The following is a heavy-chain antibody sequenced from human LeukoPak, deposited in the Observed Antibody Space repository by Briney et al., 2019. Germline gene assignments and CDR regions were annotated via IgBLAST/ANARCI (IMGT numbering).Heavy chain of an antibody. CDR2: ISISSSYT. Sequence: PGGSLGPSCAASGITFSDYFISWIRHAPGKGRERISYISISSSYTNYADSVKGRFTISRDNAKNSLYLQVNSLRAEDTAVYYCARMMSSSSWYYFDYWGQGTLVTVSS. CDR1: GITFSDYF. V-gene: IGHV3-11*06. J-gene: IGHJ4*02. D-gene: IGHD6-13*01. CDR3: ARMMSSSSWYYFDY.